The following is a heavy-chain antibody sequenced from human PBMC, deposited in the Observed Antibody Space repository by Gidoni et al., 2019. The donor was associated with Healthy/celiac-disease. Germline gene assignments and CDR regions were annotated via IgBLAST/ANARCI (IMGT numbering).Heavy chain of an antibody. CDR2: ISSSSSYI. Sequence: EVQLVESGGGLVTPGGSLRLSCAASGFTFSSYSMNWVRQAPGKGLEWVSSISSSSSYIYYADSVKGRFTISRDNAKNSLYLQMNSLRAEDTAVYYCARDAPYDILTGPNLDYWGQGTLVTVSS. J-gene: IGHJ4*02. V-gene: IGHV3-21*01. CDR1: GFTFSSYS. CDR3: ARDAPYDILTGPNLDY. D-gene: IGHD3-9*01.